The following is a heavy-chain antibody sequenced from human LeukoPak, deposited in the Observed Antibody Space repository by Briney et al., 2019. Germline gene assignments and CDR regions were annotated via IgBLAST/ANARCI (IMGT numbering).Heavy chain of an antibody. J-gene: IGHJ3*02. CDR2: IYSGGST. V-gene: IGHV3-53*01. D-gene: IGHD3-22*01. CDR3: AREFADYYDSSGYYDPTGAFDI. CDR1: GFTVSSNY. Sequence: GGSLRLSCAASGFTVSSNYMSWVRQAPGKGLEWVSVIYSGGSTYYADSVKGRFTISRDNSKNTLYLQMNSLRAEDTAVYYCAREFADYYDSSGYYDPTGAFDIWGQGTMVTVSS.